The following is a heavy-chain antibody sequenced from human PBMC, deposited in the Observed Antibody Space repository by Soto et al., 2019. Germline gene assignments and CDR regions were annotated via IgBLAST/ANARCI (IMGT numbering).Heavy chain of an antibody. D-gene: IGHD3-10*01. Sequence: ASVKVSCKASGYTFTSYDINWVRQATGQGLEWMGWMNPNSGNIGYAQKFQGRVTMTRNTSISTAYMELSSLRSEDTAVYYCARGSSVVRGVIITRFAPIFDYWGQGTLVTVSS. CDR1: GYTFTSYD. CDR3: ARGSSVVRGVIITRFAPIFDY. CDR2: MNPNSGNI. J-gene: IGHJ4*02. V-gene: IGHV1-8*01.